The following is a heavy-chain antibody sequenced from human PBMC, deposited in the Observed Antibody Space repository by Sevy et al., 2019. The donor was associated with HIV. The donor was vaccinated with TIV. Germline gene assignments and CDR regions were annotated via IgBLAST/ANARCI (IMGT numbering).Heavy chain of an antibody. Sequence: ASVKVSCKSSGSTFTNYYFHWVRQAPGQGLEWMGIIDPSGGSTKYAQKFLGRATMTRDTSTSTVYMGLSSLRSEDTAVYYCVGIVAARFDYWGQGTLVTVSS. CDR2: IDPSGGST. CDR1: GSTFTNYY. D-gene: IGHD6-13*01. V-gene: IGHV1-46*01. J-gene: IGHJ4*02. CDR3: VGIVAARFDY.